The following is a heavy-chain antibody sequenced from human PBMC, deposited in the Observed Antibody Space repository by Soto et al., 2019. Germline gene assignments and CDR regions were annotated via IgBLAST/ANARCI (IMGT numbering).Heavy chain of an antibody. Sequence: QLQLQESGPGLVKPPETLSLTCSVSGGSISSSSYYWGWVRQPPGKGLEWIGSIDYSGSTYYNPSLKSRVTIFVDTSNNQSSLRLNSVTAADTAVYYCAREWNYHGEGWFDPWGQGTLVTVSS. D-gene: IGHD1-7*01. CDR1: GGSISSSSYY. J-gene: IGHJ5*02. CDR3: AREWNYHGEGWFDP. CDR2: IDYSGST. V-gene: IGHV4-39*02.